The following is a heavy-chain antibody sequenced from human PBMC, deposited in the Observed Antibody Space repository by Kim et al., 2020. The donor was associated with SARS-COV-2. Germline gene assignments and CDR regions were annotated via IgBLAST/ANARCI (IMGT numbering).Heavy chain of an antibody. Sequence: SVKVSCKASGGTFSSYAISWARQAPGQGLEWMGRIIPILGIANYAQKFQGRVTITADKSTSTAYMELSSLRSEDTAVYYCARIRGLAEMGGGHYYFDYWGQGTLVTVSS. CDR2: IIPILGIA. CDR1: GGTFSSYA. V-gene: IGHV1-69*04. D-gene: IGHD3-16*01. CDR3: ARIRGLAEMGGGHYYFDY. J-gene: IGHJ4*02.